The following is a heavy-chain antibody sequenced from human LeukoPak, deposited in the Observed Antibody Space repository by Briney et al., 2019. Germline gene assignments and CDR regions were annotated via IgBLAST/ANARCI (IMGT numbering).Heavy chain of an antibody. CDR2: INPSGGST. CDR1: GYTFTNYY. CDR3: ARVYCSGGRCYDSGGDY. J-gene: IGHJ4*02. V-gene: IGHV1-46*01. D-gene: IGHD2-15*01. Sequence: VASVKVSCKASGYTFTNYYMHWVRQAPGQGLEWAGIINPSGGSTSYARKFQGRVTVTRDTSTSTVYMELRSLRSEDTAVYYCARVYCSGGRCYDSGGDYWGQGTLVTVSS.